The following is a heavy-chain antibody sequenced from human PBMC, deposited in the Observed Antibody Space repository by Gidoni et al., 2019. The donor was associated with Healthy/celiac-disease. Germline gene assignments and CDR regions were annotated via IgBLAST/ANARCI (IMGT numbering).Heavy chain of an antibody. V-gene: IGHV1-2*06. J-gene: IGHJ4*02. CDR1: GYTFTGSY. Sequence: QVQLVQSGAEVKKPGASVKVSCKASGYTFTGSYMHWVRQAPGQGLEWMGRINPNSGGTNYAQKFQGRVTMTRDTSISTAYMELSRLRSDDTAVYYCARVGGRYYDSSLFVYWGQGTLVTVSS. CDR3: ARVGGRYYDSSLFVY. D-gene: IGHD3-22*01. CDR2: INPNSGGT.